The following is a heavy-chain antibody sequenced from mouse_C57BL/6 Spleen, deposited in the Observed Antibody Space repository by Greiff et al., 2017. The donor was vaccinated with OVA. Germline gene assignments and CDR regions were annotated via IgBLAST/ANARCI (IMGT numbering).Heavy chain of an antibody. D-gene: IGHD2-2*01. CDR3: ARGAATMVTTRGFFAY. CDR2: IDPSDSYT. Sequence: QVQLQQPGAELVRPGTSVKLSCKASGYTFTSYWMHWVKQRPGQGLEWIGVIDPSDSYTNYNQKFKGKATLTVDTSSSTAYMQLSSLTSEDSAVYYCARGAATMVTTRGFFAYWGQGTLVTVSA. J-gene: IGHJ3*01. V-gene: IGHV1-59*01. CDR1: GYTFTSYW.